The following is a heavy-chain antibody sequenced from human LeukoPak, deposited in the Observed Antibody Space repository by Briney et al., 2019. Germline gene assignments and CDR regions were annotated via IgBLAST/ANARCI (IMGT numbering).Heavy chain of an antibody. J-gene: IGHJ4*02. CDR3: ARVRPGLLWFGGYDY. V-gene: IGHV3-30-3*01. CDR2: ISYDGSNK. D-gene: IGHD3-10*01. CDR1: GFTFSSYA. Sequence: PGGSLRLSCAASGFTFSSYAMSWVRQAPGKGLEWVAVISYDGSNKYYADSVKGRFTISRDNSKNTLYLQMNSLRAEDTAVYYCARVRPGLLWFGGYDYWGQGTLVTVSS.